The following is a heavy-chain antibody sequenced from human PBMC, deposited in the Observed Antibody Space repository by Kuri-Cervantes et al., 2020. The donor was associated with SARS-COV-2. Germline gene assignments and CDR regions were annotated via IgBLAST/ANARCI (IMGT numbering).Heavy chain of an antibody. CDR1: GGSISSSSYY. V-gene: IGHV4-39*01. CDR2: IYYSGST. Sequence: SETLSLTCTVSGGSISSSSYYWGWIRQPPGKGLEWIGSIYYSGSTYYNPSLKSRVTISVDTSKNQFTLKLSSVTAADTAVYYCARWGGVDDYSNYEQHWGQGTLVTVSS. D-gene: IGHD4-11*01. J-gene: IGHJ1*01. CDR3: ARWGGVDDYSNYEQH.